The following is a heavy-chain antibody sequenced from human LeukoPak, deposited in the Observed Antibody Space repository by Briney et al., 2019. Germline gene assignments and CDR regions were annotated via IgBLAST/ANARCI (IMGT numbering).Heavy chain of an antibody. CDR2: IWYDGSNK. CDR1: GFTFSSYG. Sequence: GRSLRLSCAASGFTFSSYGMHWVRQAPGKGLEWVAVIWYDGSNKYYADSVKGRFTISRDNSKNTLYLQMNSLRAEDTAVYYCARRASGGNSGYYYYGMDVSGQGTTVTVSS. D-gene: IGHD4-23*01. J-gene: IGHJ6*02. V-gene: IGHV3-33*01. CDR3: ARRASGGNSGYYYYGMDV.